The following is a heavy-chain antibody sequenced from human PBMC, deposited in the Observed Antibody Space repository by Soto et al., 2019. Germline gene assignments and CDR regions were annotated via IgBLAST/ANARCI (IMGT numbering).Heavy chain of an antibody. Sequence: VQLVESGGGLVKPGGSPRLSCAASGFTFSDYYMSWIRQAPGKGLEWLAYISVSSTYTNYADSVKGRFTISRDNAKKSVYLQMNSLRAEDTAIYYCARDIDWYSNSSGFDNWGQGTLVTVSS. CDR2: ISVSSTYT. V-gene: IGHV3-11*06. J-gene: IGHJ4*02. D-gene: IGHD1-26*01. CDR3: ARDIDWYSNSSGFDN. CDR1: GFTFSDYY.